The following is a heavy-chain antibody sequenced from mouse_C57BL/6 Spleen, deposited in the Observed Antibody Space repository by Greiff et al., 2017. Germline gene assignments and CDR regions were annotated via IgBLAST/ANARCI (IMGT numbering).Heavy chain of an antibody. J-gene: IGHJ2*01. CDR2: IHPNSGST. CDR3: ASQGVTTGGYFDY. CDR1: GYTFTSYW. Sequence: QVQLQQPGAELVKPGASVKLSCKASGYTFTSYWMHWVKQRPGQGLEWIGMIHPNSGSTNYNEKFKSKATLTVDKSSSTAYMQLSSLTSEDSAVYYCASQGVTTGGYFDYWGQGTTLTVSS. D-gene: IGHD2-2*01. V-gene: IGHV1-64*01.